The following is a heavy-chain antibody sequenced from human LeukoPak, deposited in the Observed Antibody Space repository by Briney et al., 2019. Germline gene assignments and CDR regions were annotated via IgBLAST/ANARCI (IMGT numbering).Heavy chain of an antibody. J-gene: IGHJ4*02. D-gene: IGHD3-3*01. V-gene: IGHV4-30-2*01. CDR1: GGSISSGGYY. CDR3: ARPIGTPYYAYYFDY. Sequence: KPSQILSLTCTVSGGSISSGGYYWSWIRQPPGKGLEWIGYIYHSGSTYYNPSLKSRVTISVDTSKNQFSLKLSSVTAADTAVYYCARPIGTPYYAYYFDYWGQGTLVTVSS. CDR2: IYHSGST.